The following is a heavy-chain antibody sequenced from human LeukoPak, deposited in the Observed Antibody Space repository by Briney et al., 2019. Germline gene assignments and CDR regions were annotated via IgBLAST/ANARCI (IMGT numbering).Heavy chain of an antibody. CDR1: GFIVNLRY. CDR2: LYSGGAT. Sequence: GGSLRLSCTASGFIVNLRYMSWVRQAPGKGPEWVSVLYSGGATYNADSVKGRFTISRDNSKNTVYLQMNNLRPEDSAVYFCARGNERIVGAYDSFDLWGQGTMVTV. J-gene: IGHJ3*01. V-gene: IGHV3-66*02. CDR3: ARGNERIVGAYDSFDL. D-gene: IGHD1-26*01.